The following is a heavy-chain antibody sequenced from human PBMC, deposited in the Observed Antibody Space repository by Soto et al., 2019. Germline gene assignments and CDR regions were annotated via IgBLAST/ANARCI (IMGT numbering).Heavy chain of an antibody. J-gene: IGHJ4*02. V-gene: IGHV1-18*01. Sequence: QVQLVQSGAEVKKPGASVKVSCKASGYTFTSYGISWVRQAPGQGLEWMGWISAYNGNTNYAQTLQCRVTMTTDTSTSTAYMELRSLRSDETAVYYCARSLTEDIVVVVAATSLGYWGQGTLVTVSS. CDR3: ARSLTEDIVVVVAATSLGY. CDR1: GYTFTSYG. D-gene: IGHD2-15*01. CDR2: ISAYNGNT.